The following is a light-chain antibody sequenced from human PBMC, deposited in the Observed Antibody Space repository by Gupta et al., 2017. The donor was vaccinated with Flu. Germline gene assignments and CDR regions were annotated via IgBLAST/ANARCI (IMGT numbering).Light chain of an antibody. Sequence: EIVLTQSPATLSLSPGERATLSCRASQSVGNYLAWYQHKPGQAPRLLIYDASNRATGTPARFSGSGSGTDFTLTISSLEPEDFAVYYCQQRGSWPLTFGGGTKVEIK. CDR2: DAS. CDR1: QSVGNY. J-gene: IGKJ4*01. V-gene: IGKV3-11*01. CDR3: QQRGSWPLT.